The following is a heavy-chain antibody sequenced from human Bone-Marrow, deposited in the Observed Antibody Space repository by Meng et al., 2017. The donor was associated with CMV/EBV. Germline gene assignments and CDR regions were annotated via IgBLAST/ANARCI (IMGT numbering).Heavy chain of an antibody. V-gene: IGHV3-13*03. CDR3: ARDGSKPLRIVVVPAGMDV. CDR1: GFTFSSYD. J-gene: IGHJ6*02. Sequence: GESLKISCAACGFTFSSYDMHWVRQATGKGLEWVSAIGTAGDTYYPGSVKGQFTISRENAKNSLYLQMNSLRAEDTAVYYCARDGSKPLRIVVVPAGMDVWGQGTTVTVSS. CDR2: IGTAGDT. D-gene: IGHD2-2*01.